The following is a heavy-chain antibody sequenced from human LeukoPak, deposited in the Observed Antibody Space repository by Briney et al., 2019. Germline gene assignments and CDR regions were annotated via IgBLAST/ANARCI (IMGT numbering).Heavy chain of an antibody. CDR1: GGSISSFY. Sequence: PSETLSLTCTVSGGSISSFYWSWIRQPAGKGLEWIGRIYTSGSTNYNPSLKSRVTISVDTSKNQFSLKLSSVTAADTAVYYCARVFYSYGCDYWGQGTLVTVSS. V-gene: IGHV4-4*07. D-gene: IGHD5-18*01. J-gene: IGHJ4*02. CDR3: ARVFYSYGCDY. CDR2: IYTSGST.